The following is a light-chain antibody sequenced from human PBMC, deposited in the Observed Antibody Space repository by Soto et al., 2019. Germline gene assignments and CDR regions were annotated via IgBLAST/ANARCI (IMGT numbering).Light chain of an antibody. CDR3: QQHAHWPLT. CDR2: EAS. V-gene: IGKV3-11*01. CDR1: QSVGNN. J-gene: IGKJ4*01. Sequence: IVFTQSPATLSLSPGERATLSCRASQSVGNNLAWYQQKPGQAPGLLIYEASTRATGIPARFSGSGSGTDFTLTISSLEPEDFAVYYCQQHAHWPLTFGGGTKVDIK.